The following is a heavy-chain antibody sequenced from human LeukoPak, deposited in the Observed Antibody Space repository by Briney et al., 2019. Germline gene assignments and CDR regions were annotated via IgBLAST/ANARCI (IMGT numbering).Heavy chain of an antibody. CDR1: GGSISSSSYY. CDR3: ASSRFLERLAYDAFDI. V-gene: IGHV4-39*01. D-gene: IGHD3-3*01. CDR2: IYYSGST. Sequence: SETLSLTCTVSGGSISSSSYYWGWIRQPPGKGLEWIGSIYYSGSTYYNPSLKSRVTISVDTSKNQFSLKLSSVTAADTAVYYCASSRFLERLAYDAFDIWGQGTMVTVSS. J-gene: IGHJ3*02.